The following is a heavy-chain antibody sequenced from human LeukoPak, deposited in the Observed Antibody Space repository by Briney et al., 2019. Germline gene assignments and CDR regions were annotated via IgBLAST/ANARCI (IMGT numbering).Heavy chain of an antibody. V-gene: IGHV3-21*01. Sequence: GGSLRLSCAASGFTFSSYSMNWVRQAPGKGLEWVSSISSSSSYIYYADSVKGRFTISRDNAKNSLYLQMNSLRAEDTAVYYCARTGSEWDDFDYWGQGTLVTVSS. CDR2: ISSSSSYI. CDR1: GFTFSSYS. J-gene: IGHJ4*02. CDR3: ARTGSEWDDFDY. D-gene: IGHD1-26*01.